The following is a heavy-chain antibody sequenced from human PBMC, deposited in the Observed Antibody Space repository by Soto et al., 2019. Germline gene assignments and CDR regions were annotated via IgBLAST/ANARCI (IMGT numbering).Heavy chain of an antibody. J-gene: IGHJ6*03. D-gene: IGHD4-17*01. CDR1: GFTFSSYA. CDR3: AIDPYGDYRYYYYYMDV. V-gene: IGHV3-23*01. CDR2: ISGSGGST. Sequence: GGSLRLSCAASGFTFSSYAMSWVRQAPGKGLEWVSAISGSGGSTYYADSVKGRFTISRDNSKNTLYLQMNSLRAEDTAVYYCAIDPYGDYRYYYYYMDVWGKGTTVTVSS.